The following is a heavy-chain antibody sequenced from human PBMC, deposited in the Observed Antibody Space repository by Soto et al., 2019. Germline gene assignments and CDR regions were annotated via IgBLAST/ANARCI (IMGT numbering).Heavy chain of an antibody. CDR2: ISSSSSTI. V-gene: IGHV3-48*01. J-gene: IGHJ5*02. CDR1: GFTFSSYS. CDR3: ARVSEEAYDFWSGYWPPFDP. Sequence: GGSLRLSCAASGFTFSSYSMNWVRQAPGKGLEWVSYISSSSSTIYYADSVKGRFTISRDNAKNSLYLQMNSLRAEDTAVYYCARVSEEAYDFWSGYWPPFDPWGQGTLVTVSS. D-gene: IGHD3-3*01.